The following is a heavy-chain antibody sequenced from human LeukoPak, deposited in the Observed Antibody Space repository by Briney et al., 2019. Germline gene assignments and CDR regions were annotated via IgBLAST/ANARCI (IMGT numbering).Heavy chain of an antibody. D-gene: IGHD2-8*01. Sequence: RGGSLRLSCAASGFTFSSYAVSWVRQAPGKGLEWVSSISRSGGSTYSADSVKGRFTISRDNSKNTLYLQMNSLRAEDTALYYCAKDRSCTNDICHGDFDYWGQGTLVTDSS. CDR3: AKDRSCTNDICHGDFDY. V-gene: IGHV3-23*01. CDR1: GFTFSSYA. CDR2: ISRSGGST. J-gene: IGHJ4*02.